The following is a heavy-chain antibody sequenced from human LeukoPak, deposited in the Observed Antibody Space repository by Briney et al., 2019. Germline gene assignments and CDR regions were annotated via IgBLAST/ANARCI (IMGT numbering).Heavy chain of an antibody. CDR2: IYYSGST. J-gene: IGHJ6*02. D-gene: IGHD1-14*01. CDR3: AREDRAVDYYYGMDV. Sequence: SETLSLTCTVSGGSINSSSYYWGWIRQPPGKGLEWIGSIYYSGSTYYNPSLKSRVTISVDTSKNQFSLKLSSVTAADTAVYYCAREDRAVDYYYGMDVWGQGTTVTVSS. CDR1: GGSINSSSYY. V-gene: IGHV4-39*07.